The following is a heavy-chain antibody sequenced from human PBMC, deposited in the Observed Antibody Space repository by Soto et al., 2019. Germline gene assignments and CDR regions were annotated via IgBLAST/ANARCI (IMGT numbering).Heavy chain of an antibody. CDR2: IDAGNGKT. CDR3: AKGFWTGRTLAYYFDY. J-gene: IGHJ4*02. Sequence: SVKVSCKASGYTFTDYAVNWVRQAPGQRIEWMGWIDAGNGKTRYSEKFQGRVTITRDTSASTVHLDLSSLRSEDTAVYFCAKGFWTGRTLAYYFDYWGQGTLVTDFS. CDR1: GYTFTDYA. V-gene: IGHV1-3*01. D-gene: IGHD3-3*01.